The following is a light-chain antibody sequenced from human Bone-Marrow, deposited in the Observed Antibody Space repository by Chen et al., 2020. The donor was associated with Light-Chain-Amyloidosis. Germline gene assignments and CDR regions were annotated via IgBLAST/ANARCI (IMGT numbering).Light chain of an antibody. V-gene: IGKV3D-15*01. CDR3: QQYNNWPLFS. Sequence: EIVMTQSPATLSVSPGERVTLSCRASQSVSNKLAWYQQKPGQAPRLLIFAASTRAAVIPARFSGSGSGTEFTLTISSLQSEDFAVYYWQQYNNWPLFSFGPGTKVDI. CDR1: QSVSNK. J-gene: IGKJ3*01. CDR2: AAS.